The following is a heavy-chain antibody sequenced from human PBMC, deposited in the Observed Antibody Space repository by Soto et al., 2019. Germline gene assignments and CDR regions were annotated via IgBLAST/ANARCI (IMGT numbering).Heavy chain of an antibody. J-gene: IGHJ4*02. V-gene: IGHV3-23*01. CDR1: GFTFSSYA. D-gene: IGHD2-15*01. CDR3: TKDQDIVVVVAAFDY. Sequence: EVQLLESGGGLVQPGGSLRLSCAASGFTFSSYAMSWVRQAPGKGLEWVSAISGSGGSTYYADSVKGRFTISRDNSKNTLYLQMNSLRAEDTAVYYCTKDQDIVVVVAAFDYWGQGTLVTVSS. CDR2: ISGSGGST.